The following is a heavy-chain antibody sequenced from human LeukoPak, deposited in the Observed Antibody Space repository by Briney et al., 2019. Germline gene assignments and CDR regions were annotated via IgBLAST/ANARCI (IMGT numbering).Heavy chain of an antibody. CDR2: IWYDGSNP. J-gene: IGHJ4*02. CDR1: GFRFSSHG. D-gene: IGHD3-10*01. Sequence: GTFLRLSCAGSGFRFSSHGMHWVRQAPGKGLEWLGYIWYDGSNPDYVDPVKGRFTISRDNSKNTVYLQMNSLRAEDTAVYHCARFVGSDYTGSFDLWGQGTPVTVSS. CDR3: ARFVGSDYTGSFDL. V-gene: IGHV3-33*01.